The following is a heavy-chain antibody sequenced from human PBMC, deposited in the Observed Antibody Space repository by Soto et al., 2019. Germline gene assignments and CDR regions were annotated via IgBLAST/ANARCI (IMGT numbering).Heavy chain of an antibody. D-gene: IGHD2-21*01. Sequence: VQLVQSGSEVKKPGSSVKVSCKASGDTSTTYVVSWVRQAPGNGLEWMGGINPMSRTAKYAEKYSGRVTITADEATKTVYLDLTTLRFEDTAVYFCVIGTYCGASCYFAREYWGQGTLVAVSS. CDR1: GDTSTTYV. V-gene: IGHV1-69*01. J-gene: IGHJ4*02. CDR2: INPMSRTA. CDR3: VIGTYCGASCYFAREY.